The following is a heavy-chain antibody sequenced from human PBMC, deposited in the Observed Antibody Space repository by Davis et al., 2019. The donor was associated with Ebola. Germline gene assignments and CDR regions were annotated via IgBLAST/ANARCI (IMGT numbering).Heavy chain of an antibody. V-gene: IGHV4-31*03. J-gene: IGHJ6*02. CDR2: IYYSGST. Sequence: PSETLSLTCTVSGGSISSGGYYWSWIRQHPGKGLEWIGYIYYSGSTYYNPSLKSRVTISVDTSKNQFSLKLSSVTAADTAVYYCAREVQYCSSTSCYGMDVWGQGTTVTVSS. CDR1: GGSISSGGYY. CDR3: AREVQYCSSTSCYGMDV. D-gene: IGHD2-2*01.